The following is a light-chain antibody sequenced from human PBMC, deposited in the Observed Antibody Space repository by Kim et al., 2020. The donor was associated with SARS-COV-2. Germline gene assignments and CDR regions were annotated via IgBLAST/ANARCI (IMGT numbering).Light chain of an antibody. Sequence: SYELTQPPSVSVSPGQTASITCSGDKLGDKYACWYQQKPGQSPVLVIYQDSKRPSGIPERFSGSNSGNTATLTISGTQAMDEADYCCQAWDSSTEVVFGGGTQLTVL. V-gene: IGLV3-1*01. J-gene: IGLJ2*01. CDR2: QDS. CDR3: QAWDSSTEVV. CDR1: KLGDKY.